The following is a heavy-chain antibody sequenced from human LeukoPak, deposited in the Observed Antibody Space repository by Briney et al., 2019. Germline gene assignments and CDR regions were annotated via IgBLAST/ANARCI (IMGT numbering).Heavy chain of an antibody. V-gene: IGHV1-2*02. D-gene: IGHD2-21*02. J-gene: IGHJ5*01. CDR2: INPNIGDA. Sequence: ASVRVSCKASGYTFTGFFMHWVRQAPGQGLEWMGWINPNIGDAYYAQKFQGRVTMTRDRSINTAYMELSRLTSDDTAVYYCARMDLDGGDSIGFDSWGQGTLVTVSS. CDR3: ARMDLDGGDSIGFDS. CDR1: GYTFTGFF.